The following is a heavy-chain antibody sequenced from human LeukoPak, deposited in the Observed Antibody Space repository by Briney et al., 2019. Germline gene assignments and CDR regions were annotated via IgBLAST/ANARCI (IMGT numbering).Heavy chain of an antibody. Sequence: GGSLRLSCGASGFTFSSFGMNWVRRAPGKGLEWVAVIWYDGSHKYYADSVQGRFTISRDNSKNTVSLQMDSLRAEDTAIYYCAEDPGGCGNGFCSYYFDYWGQGTLVTVSS. D-gene: IGHD2-8*01. V-gene: IGHV3-33*06. CDR1: GFTFSSFG. CDR2: IWYDGSHK. CDR3: AEDPGGCGNGFCSYYFDY. J-gene: IGHJ4*02.